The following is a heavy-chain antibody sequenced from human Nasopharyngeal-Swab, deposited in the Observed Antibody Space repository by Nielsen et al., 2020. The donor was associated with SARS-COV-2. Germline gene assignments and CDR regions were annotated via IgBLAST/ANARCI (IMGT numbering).Heavy chain of an antibody. CDR3: ARHGADCSNGVCQTYYYFAMDV. Sequence: SETLTLTCTVSGGPIRNFYWSWIRQPPGKGLEWIAPIYSSGSTNSNPSLKSRVTISVDTSRKQFSLKLSSVTAADTAVYYCARHGADCSNGVCQTYYYFAMDVWGQGTTVSVSS. J-gene: IGHJ6*02. V-gene: IGHV4-59*08. D-gene: IGHD2-8*01. CDR2: IYSSGST. CDR1: GGPIRNFY.